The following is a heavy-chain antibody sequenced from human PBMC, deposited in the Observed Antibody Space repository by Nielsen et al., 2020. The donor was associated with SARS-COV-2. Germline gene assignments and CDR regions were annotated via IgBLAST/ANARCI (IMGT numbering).Heavy chain of an antibody. V-gene: IGHV5-10-1*01. CDR2: IDPSDSYV. CDR1: GYRFTIHW. Sequence: GESLKISCKGSGYRFTIHWITWVRQMPGKGLAWMGRIDPSDSYVDYSPYFQGHVAISADKSISTAYLQWSSLKASDTAMYYCARYASEYYYYYYMDVWGTGTTVTVPS. J-gene: IGHJ6*03. D-gene: IGHD2-2*01. CDR3: ARYASEYYYYYYMDV.